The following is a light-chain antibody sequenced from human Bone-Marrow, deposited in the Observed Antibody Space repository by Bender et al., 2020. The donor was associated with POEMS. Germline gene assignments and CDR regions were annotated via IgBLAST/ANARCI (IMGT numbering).Light chain of an antibody. V-gene: IGLV2-23*02. J-gene: IGLJ3*02. Sequence: QSALTQPASVSGSPGQSITISCTGTSSNVGRYNLVSWYHQHPGKAPKLIIYEVTKRPSGVSNRFSGSKSGNSASLTISGLQAEDEGDYYCCSYAGSHTWVFGGGTKLTVL. CDR3: CSYAGSHTWV. CDR1: SSNVGRYNL. CDR2: EVT.